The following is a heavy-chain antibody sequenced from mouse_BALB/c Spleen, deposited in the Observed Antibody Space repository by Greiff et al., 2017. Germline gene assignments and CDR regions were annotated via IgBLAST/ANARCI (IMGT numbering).Heavy chain of an antibody. CDR3: ARDTTADFDY. V-gene: IGHV1-55*01. Sequence: VQLQQPGAELVKPGTSVKLSCKASGYNFTSYWINWVKLRPGQGLEWIGDIYPGSGSTNYNEKFKSKATLTVDTSSSTAYMQLSSLASEDSALYYCARDTTADFDYWGQGTTLTVSS. D-gene: IGHD1-2*01. J-gene: IGHJ2*01. CDR1: GYNFTSYW. CDR2: IYPGSGST.